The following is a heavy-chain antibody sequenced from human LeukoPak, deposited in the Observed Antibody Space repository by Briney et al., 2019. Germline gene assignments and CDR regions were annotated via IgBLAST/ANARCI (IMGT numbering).Heavy chain of an antibody. J-gene: IGHJ6*02. CDR1: GGSISSGDYY. Sequence: SETLSLTCTVSGGSISSGDYYWTWIRQTPRKGLEWIGSVYTGSTNYNPSLKSRVTISIDTSRSQFSLKLTSVTVADTAVYYCARDSRYSYGSGGMDVWGQGTTVTVSS. CDR2: VYTGST. CDR3: ARDSRYSYGSGGMDV. D-gene: IGHD3-10*01. V-gene: IGHV4-61*08.